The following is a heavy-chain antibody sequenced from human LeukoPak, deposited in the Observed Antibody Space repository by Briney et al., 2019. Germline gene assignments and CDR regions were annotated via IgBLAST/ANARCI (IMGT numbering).Heavy chain of an antibody. CDR2: XNPNSGNT. Sequence: QATGQXXXXXXXXNPNSGNTGYAQKFQGRVTMTRNTSISTAYMELSSLRSEDTAVYYCARGYSSWFPYYYYYGMDVWGQGTTVTVSS. CDR3: ARGYSSWFPYYYYYGMDV. V-gene: IGHV1-8*01. D-gene: IGHD6-13*01. J-gene: IGHJ6*02.